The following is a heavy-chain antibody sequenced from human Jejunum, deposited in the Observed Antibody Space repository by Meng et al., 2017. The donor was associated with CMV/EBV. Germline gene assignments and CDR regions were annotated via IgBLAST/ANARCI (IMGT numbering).Heavy chain of an antibody. Sequence: EVQLVESGGGLVKPXGCLRLSCAASGVIFSNAWMTWVRQAPGKGLEYIGRIKRKTDGETTDYAAPVKGRFTISRDDSKNTLYLQMNSLKVEDTAIYYCTADESVGAPTWGYWCQGTLVTVSS. D-gene: IGHD1-26*01. CDR2: IKRKTDGETT. J-gene: IGHJ4*02. CDR1: GVIFSNAW. CDR3: TADESVGAPTWGY. V-gene: IGHV3-15*01.